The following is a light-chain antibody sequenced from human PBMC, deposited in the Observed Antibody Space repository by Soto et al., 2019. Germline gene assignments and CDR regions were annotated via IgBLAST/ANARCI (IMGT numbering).Light chain of an antibody. CDR2: EVS. CDR1: STDVGSYNL. Sequence: QSALTQPASVSGSPGQSITISCTGTSTDVGSYNLVSWYQHHPGKAPKLMIYEVSKRPSGVSNRFSGSKSGNTASLTISGLQAEDEADYYCCSYASGSTLVFGGGTKLTVL. J-gene: IGLJ3*02. V-gene: IGLV2-23*02. CDR3: CSYASGSTLV.